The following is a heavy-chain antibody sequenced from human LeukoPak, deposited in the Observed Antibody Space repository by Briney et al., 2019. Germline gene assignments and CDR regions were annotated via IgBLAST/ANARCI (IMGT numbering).Heavy chain of an antibody. CDR3: ASRSSGWYFEN. CDR2: IYHSGST. Sequence: PSETLSLTCAVSGDSISSSNWWNWVRPPPGKGLEWIGEIYHSGSTHYNPSLKSRITISVDKSKNQFSLKLSSVTAADTAVYYCASRSSGWYFENWGQGTLVTVSS. V-gene: IGHV4-4*02. D-gene: IGHD6-19*01. J-gene: IGHJ4*02. CDR1: GDSISSSNW.